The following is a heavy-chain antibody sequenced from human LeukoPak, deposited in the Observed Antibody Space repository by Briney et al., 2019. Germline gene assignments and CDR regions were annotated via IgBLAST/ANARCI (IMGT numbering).Heavy chain of an antibody. V-gene: IGHV3-23*01. D-gene: IGHD6-19*01. Sequence: GGTLRLSCAASGFTFSSYGMSWVRQAPGKGLEWVSAISGSGGSTYYADSVKGRFTISRDNSKNTLYLQMNSLRAEDTAVYYCAKDPRPSGSGWYLDYWGQGTLVTVSS. CDR1: GFTFSSYG. CDR2: ISGSGGST. J-gene: IGHJ4*02. CDR3: AKDPRPSGSGWYLDY.